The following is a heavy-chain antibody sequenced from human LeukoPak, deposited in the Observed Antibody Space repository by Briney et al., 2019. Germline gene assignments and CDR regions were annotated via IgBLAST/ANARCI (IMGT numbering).Heavy chain of an antibody. CDR3: ASPARPSGSYGY. V-gene: IGHV1-18*01. CDR1: GYTFTSYG. J-gene: IGHJ4*02. CDR2: ISANNGHT. D-gene: IGHD3-16*01. Sequence: SVKVSCKASGYTFTSYGISWVRQAPGQGLEWMGWISANNGHTNYTQKLQGRVTMTTDTSTSTAYMELRSLRSDDTAVYYCASPARPSGSYGYWGQGTLVTVSS.